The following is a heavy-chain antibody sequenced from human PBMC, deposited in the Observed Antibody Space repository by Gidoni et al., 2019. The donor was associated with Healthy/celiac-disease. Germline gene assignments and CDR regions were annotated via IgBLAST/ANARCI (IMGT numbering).Heavy chain of an antibody. Sequence: QVQLVQSGAEVKKPGSSVKVSCKASGGTFSSYAISWVRQAPGQGLEWMGVIIPIFGTANYAQKFQGRVTITADESTSTAYMELSSLRSEDTAVYYCASDIVVVVAATNYYYGRDVWGQGTTVTVSS. CDR2: IIPIFGTA. D-gene: IGHD2-15*01. CDR3: ASDIVVVVAATNYYYGRDV. J-gene: IGHJ6*02. V-gene: IGHV1-69*01. CDR1: GGTFSSYA.